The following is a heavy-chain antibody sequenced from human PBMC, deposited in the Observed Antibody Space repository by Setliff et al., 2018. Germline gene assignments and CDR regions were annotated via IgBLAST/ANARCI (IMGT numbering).Heavy chain of an antibody. CDR2: IYHSGST. CDR1: GFFMSSGYY. V-gene: IGHV4-38-2*01. CDR3: ATLTMTIQIWYFDL. Sequence: KPSETLSLTCAVSGFFMSSGYYWGWIRQTPGKGLEWIGSIYHSGSTYYNPSLKSRVTISVDTSKNQFSLQLSSVTAADTAVYYCATLTMTIQIWYFDLWGRGNLVTV. J-gene: IGHJ2*01. D-gene: IGHD3-3*01.